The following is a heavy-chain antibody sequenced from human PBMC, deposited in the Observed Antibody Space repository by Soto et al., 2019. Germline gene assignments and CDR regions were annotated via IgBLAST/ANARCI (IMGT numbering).Heavy chain of an antibody. CDR2: IIPILGIA. D-gene: IGHD2-2*01. V-gene: IGHV1-69*04. CDR3: ARDIRGSTSWYYMDV. Sequence: SVKVSCKASGGTFSSYTISWVRQAPGQGLEWMGRIIPILGIANYAQKFQGRVTITADKSTSTAYMELSSLRSEDTAVYYCARDIRGSTSWYYMDVWGKGTTVTVSS. J-gene: IGHJ6*03. CDR1: GGTFSSYT.